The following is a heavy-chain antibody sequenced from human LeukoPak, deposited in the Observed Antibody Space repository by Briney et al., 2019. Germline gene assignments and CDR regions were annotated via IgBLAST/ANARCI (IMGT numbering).Heavy chain of an antibody. CDR3: ARDAFGDFSY. J-gene: IGHJ4*02. V-gene: IGHV3-7*01. CDR1: GLSFGRYW. Sequence: GGSLRLSCVASGLSFGRYWMDWVRQAPGKGLEWVANIRKDGGDIHYVDSVKGRFTISRDNAKNSVYLQMHSLRAEDTAMYYCARDAFGDFSYWGQGILVTVSS. D-gene: IGHD3-10*01. CDR2: IRKDGGDI.